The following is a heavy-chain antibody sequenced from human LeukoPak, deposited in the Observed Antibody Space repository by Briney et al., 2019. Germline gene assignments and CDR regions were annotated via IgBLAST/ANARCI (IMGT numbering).Heavy chain of an antibody. D-gene: IGHD3-10*01. CDR2: ISGSGGST. J-gene: IGHJ6*02. Sequence: PGGSLRLSCAASGFTFSSYAMSWVRQAPGKGLEWVSAISGSGGSTYYADSVKGRFAISRDNSKNTLYLQMNSLRAEDTAVYYCARHGSSYYGSGSWRNYYYYYGMDVWGQGTTVTVSS. CDR3: ARHGSSYYGSGSWRNYYYYYGMDV. CDR1: GFTFSSYA. V-gene: IGHV3-23*01.